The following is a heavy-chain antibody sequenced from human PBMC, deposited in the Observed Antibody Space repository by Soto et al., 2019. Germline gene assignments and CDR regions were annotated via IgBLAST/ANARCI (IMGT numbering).Heavy chain of an antibody. CDR1: GASIRNFY. V-gene: IGHV4-59*01. CDR3: AQTTGWPGFDY. Sequence: QVHLQESGPGLVKPSETMSLTCTASGASIRNFYWNWVRQFPGKGLECIGHIYNDERNNYKPSLKSRVTISVDTSKNQFSLKLSSVTVEDTAVYYCAQTTGWPGFDYWGQGTLVAVSS. D-gene: IGHD6-19*01. CDR2: IYNDERN. J-gene: IGHJ4*02.